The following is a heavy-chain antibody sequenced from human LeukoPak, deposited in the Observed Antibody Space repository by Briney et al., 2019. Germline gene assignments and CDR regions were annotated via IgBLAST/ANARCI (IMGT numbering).Heavy chain of an antibody. J-gene: IGHJ4*02. V-gene: IGHV1-2*02. CDR2: INPNNGGT. CDR3: ARDSGQWLAQIDY. Sequence: ASVKVSCKASGYTFTCSYMHWVRQAPGQGLEWMGWINPNNGGTKSAQKFQGRVTMTRDTSISTAYMELSRLRSDDTAVYYCARDSGQWLAQIDYWGQGTLVTVSS. D-gene: IGHD6-19*01. CDR1: GYTFTCSY.